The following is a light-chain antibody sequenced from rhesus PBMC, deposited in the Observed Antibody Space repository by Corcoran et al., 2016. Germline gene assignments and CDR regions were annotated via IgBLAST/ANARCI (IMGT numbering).Light chain of an antibody. CDR3: MQALECPLT. J-gene: IGKJ4*01. Sequence: DIVMTQTPLSLPVTPGEPASISCRSSQSLLVSEDGKTYLDWYLQKPGHSPQLLFYEVSHRAPGVPDRFSGSGSDTDFTLKISRVEAEDVRVCYCMQALECPLTFGGGTKVEIK. CDR1: QSLLVSEDGKTY. V-gene: IGKV2-104*02. CDR2: EVS.